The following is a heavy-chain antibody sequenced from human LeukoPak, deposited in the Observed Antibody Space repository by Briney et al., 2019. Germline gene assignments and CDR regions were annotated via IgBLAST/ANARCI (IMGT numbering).Heavy chain of an antibody. J-gene: IGHJ5*02. CDR1: GYGFTDYY. CDR2: INPNSGGT. CDR3: ARADRLHGGPYLIGP. V-gene: IGHV1-2*02. Sequence: EASVKVSCKTSGYGFTDYYMHWVRQAPGQGLEWMGWINPNSGGTSSAQKFQGRVTMTRDTSITTVYMEVSWLTSDDTAIYYCARADRLHGGPYLIGPWGQGTLVTVSS. D-gene: IGHD2-21*01.